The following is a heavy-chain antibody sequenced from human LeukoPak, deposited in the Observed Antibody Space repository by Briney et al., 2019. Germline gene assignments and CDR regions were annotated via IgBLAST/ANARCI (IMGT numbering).Heavy chain of an antibody. Sequence: GRSLRLSCAASEFTFSRYAMHWVRQAPGKGLEWVSYISSSGSTIYHAGSVKGRFTISRDNAKNSLYLQMNSLRAEDTAVYYCARDGDTAMVLPAFDIWGQGTMVTVSS. CDR2: ISSSGSTI. CDR1: EFTFSRYA. J-gene: IGHJ3*02. D-gene: IGHD5-18*01. V-gene: IGHV3-48*03. CDR3: ARDGDTAMVLPAFDI.